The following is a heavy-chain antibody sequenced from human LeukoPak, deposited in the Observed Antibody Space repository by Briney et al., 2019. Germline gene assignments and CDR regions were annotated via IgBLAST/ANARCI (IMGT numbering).Heavy chain of an antibody. CDR2: ISYDGSNK. CDR1: GFTFSSYG. V-gene: IGHV3-30*18. J-gene: IGHJ4*02. D-gene: IGHD3-22*01. Sequence: GGSLRLSCAASGFTFSSYGMHWVRQAPGKGLEWVAVISYDGSNKYYADSVKGRFTISRDNSKNTLYLQMNSLRAEDTAVYYCAKVYYYDRDPHDYWGQGTLATVSS. CDR3: AKVYYYDRDPHDY.